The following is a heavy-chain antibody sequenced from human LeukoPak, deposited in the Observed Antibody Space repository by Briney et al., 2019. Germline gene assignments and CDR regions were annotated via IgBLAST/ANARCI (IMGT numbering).Heavy chain of an antibody. CDR2: IRYDGRRK. CDR3: AREGYCSGGSCWFDP. D-gene: IGHD2-15*01. CDR1: GFTVSSNY. Sequence: GGSLRLSCAASGFTVSSNYMSWVRQAPGKGLEWVSFIRYDGRRKYYADSVKGRFTISRDNSKNSLYLQMNSLRAEDTAVYYCAREGYCSGGSCWFDPWGQGTLVTVSS. V-gene: IGHV3-30*02. J-gene: IGHJ5*02.